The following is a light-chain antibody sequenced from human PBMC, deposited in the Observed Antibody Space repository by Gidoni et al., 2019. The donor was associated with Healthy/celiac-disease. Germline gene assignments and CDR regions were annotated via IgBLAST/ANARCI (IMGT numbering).Light chain of an antibody. CDR2: GNT. CDR1: SSNIGADYG. J-gene: IGLJ2*01. Sequence: QSVLTQPPSVSGAPGQRVTISCTGTSSNIGADYGVHWYQQLPGTAPKLLIYGNTNRPSGVPDRFSGSKSGTSASLAITGRQAEDEADYYCQSYDSGLSGSVFGGGTKLTVL. V-gene: IGLV1-40*01. CDR3: QSYDSGLSGSV.